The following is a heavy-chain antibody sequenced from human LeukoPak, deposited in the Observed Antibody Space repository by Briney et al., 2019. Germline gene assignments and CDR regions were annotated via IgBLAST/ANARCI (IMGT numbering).Heavy chain of an antibody. J-gene: IGHJ4*02. V-gene: IGHV1-2*02. CDR2: INPNSGGK. Sequence: ASVNVSCMASGYTFTGYYMHWVRQAPRQGLEWMGWINPNSGGKNYAQKFQGRVTMTRDTSISTAYMELSRLRSDDTAVYYCASYISGWGYYFDYWGQGTLVTVSS. CDR3: ASYISGWGYYFDY. CDR1: GYTFTGYY. D-gene: IGHD6-19*01.